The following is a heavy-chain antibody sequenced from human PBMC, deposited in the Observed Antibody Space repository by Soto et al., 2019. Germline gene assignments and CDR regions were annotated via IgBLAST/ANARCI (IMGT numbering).Heavy chain of an antibody. Sequence: SETLSLTCTVSGGSISSGGYYWSWIRQHPGKGLEWIGYIYYSGSTYYNPSLKSRVTISVDTSKNQFSLKLSSVTAADTAVYYCARSGHGDYDAFDIWGQGTMVTVSS. D-gene: IGHD4-17*01. V-gene: IGHV4-31*03. CDR1: GGSISSGGYY. J-gene: IGHJ3*02. CDR2: IYYSGST. CDR3: ARSGHGDYDAFDI.